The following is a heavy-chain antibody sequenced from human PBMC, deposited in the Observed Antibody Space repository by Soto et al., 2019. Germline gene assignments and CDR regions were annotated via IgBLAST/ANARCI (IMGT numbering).Heavy chain of an antibody. J-gene: IGHJ5*01. V-gene: IGHV4-59*08. CDR3: ARQTRSNLDLSFDP. CDR2: IYYSGST. CDR1: GGSISSYY. Sequence: QVQLQESGPGLVRPSETLSLTCSVSGGSISSYYWSWIRQPPGKGLEWIGCIYYSGSTNYNPSLKVRVTISVDTSKNQFSLKVTSVTAADTALYYCARQTRSNLDLSFDPWGQGTLVTVSS. D-gene: IGHD6-13*01.